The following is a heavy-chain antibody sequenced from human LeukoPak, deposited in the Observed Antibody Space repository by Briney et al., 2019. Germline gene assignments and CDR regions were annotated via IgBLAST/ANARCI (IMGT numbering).Heavy chain of an antibody. V-gene: IGHV3-30-3*01. Sequence: GGSLRLSCAAFGFTFSSYAMHWVRQAPGKGLEWVAVISYDGSNKYYADSVKGRFTISRDNSKNTLHLQMSSLRAEDTAVYYCAGAPETGHWGQGTLVTVSS. CDR3: AGAPETGH. CDR2: ISYDGSNK. CDR1: GFTFSSYA. J-gene: IGHJ4*02. D-gene: IGHD5-24*01.